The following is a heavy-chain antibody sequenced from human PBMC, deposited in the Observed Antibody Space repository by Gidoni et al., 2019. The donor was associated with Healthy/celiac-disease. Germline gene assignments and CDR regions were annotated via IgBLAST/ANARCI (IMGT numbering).Heavy chain of an antibody. V-gene: IGHV4-39*07. CDR3: ASEGARIAAAGIFELEFDY. D-gene: IGHD6-13*01. CDR1: GCSLSSSSYY. J-gene: IGHJ4*02. Sequence: QLQLQESGPGLVKPSETLSLTCTVSGCSLSSSSYYWGWIRQPPGKGLEWIGSIYYCGSTYYNPSLKSRVAISVDTSKNQFSLKLSSVTAADTAVYYCASEGARIAAAGIFELEFDYWGQGTLVTVSS. CDR2: IYYCGST.